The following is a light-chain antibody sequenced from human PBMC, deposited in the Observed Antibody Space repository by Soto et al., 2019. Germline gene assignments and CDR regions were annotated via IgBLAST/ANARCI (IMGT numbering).Light chain of an antibody. J-gene: IGLJ1*01. V-gene: IGLV2-23*02. CDR3: CSYAGSSPYV. Sequence: QSVLTHPASVSGSPGHSITIFCTGTSSDVGSYNLVSWYQQHPGKAPKLMIYEVSKRPSGVSNRFSGSKSGNTASLTISGLQAEDEADYYCCSYAGSSPYVFGTGTKVTVL. CDR1: SSDVGSYNL. CDR2: EVS.